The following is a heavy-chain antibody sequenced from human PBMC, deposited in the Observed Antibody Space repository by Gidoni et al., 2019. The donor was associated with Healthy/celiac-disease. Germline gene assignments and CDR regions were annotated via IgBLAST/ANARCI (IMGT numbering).Heavy chain of an antibody. Sequence: QVQLVQSGAEVKKPGASVKVSCKASGYTFTSYYMHWVRQAPGQGLEWMGIINPSGGSTSYAQKFQGRVTMTRDTSTSTVYMELSSLRSEDTAVYYCARIVEMATMNYYFDYWGQGTLVTVSS. CDR1: GYTFTSYY. J-gene: IGHJ4*02. D-gene: IGHD3-22*01. V-gene: IGHV1-46*01. CDR3: ARIVEMATMNYYFDY. CDR2: INPSGGST.